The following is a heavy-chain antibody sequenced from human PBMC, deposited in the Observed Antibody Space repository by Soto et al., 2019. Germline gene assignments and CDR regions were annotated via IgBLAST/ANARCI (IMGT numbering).Heavy chain of an antibody. CDR2: IKSKTDGGTT. D-gene: IGHD4-17*01. Sequence: GGSLRLSCAASGFTFSNAWMSWVRQAPGKGLEWVGRIKSKTDGGTTDYAAPVKGRFTISRDDSKNTLYLQMNSLKTEDTAVYYCTTRFLDYGDEYYFDYWGQGTLVTVSS. J-gene: IGHJ4*02. CDR1: GFTFSNAW. CDR3: TTRFLDYGDEYYFDY. V-gene: IGHV3-15*01.